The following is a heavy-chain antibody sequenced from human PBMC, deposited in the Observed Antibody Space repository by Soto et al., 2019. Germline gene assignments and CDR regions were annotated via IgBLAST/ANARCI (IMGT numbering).Heavy chain of an antibody. V-gene: IGHV1-69*12. J-gene: IGHJ4*02. D-gene: IGHD2-15*01. Sequence: QVQLVQSGAEVKKPGSSVKVSCKASGGTFSSDSFSWVRQAPGQGLEWMGGIIPMFDTPIYAQKFQDRVTITEDESTSPAYMQLSSLRSGDTAVYYCARSGGLDRDFNYWGQGSLVTVSS. CDR3: ARSGGLDRDFNY. CDR1: GGTFSSDS. CDR2: IIPMFDTP.